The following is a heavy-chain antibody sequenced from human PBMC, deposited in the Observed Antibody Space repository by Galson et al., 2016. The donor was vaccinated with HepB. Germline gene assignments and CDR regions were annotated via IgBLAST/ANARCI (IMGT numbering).Heavy chain of an antibody. J-gene: IGHJ4*02. CDR2: ISSSGTTI. V-gene: IGHV3-48*03. CDR1: GFTSSRYE. D-gene: IGHD3-9*01. Sequence: SLRLSCAASGFTSSRYEMNWVRQAPGKGLEWVSYISSSGTTIYYADSVKGRFTISRDNAKNSLYLQMNSLRAEDTAVYYCAREPVRLDDLLTGPPKNPDYWGRGTLVTVSS. CDR3: AREPVRLDDLLTGPPKNPDY.